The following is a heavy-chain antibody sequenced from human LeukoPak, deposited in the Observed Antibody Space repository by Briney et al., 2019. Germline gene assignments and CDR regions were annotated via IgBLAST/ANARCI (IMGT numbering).Heavy chain of an antibody. CDR1: DGSISSYY. V-gene: IGHV4-59*01. CDR3: ARSKSALQLVRNYYYYYGMDV. Sequence: SETLSLTCTVSDGSISSYYWSWIRQPPGKGLEWIGYIYYSGSTNYNPSLKSRVTISVDTSKNQFSLKLSSVTAADTAVYYCARSKSALQLVRNYYYYYGMDVWGQGTTVTVSS. CDR2: IYYSGST. J-gene: IGHJ6*02. D-gene: IGHD6-13*01.